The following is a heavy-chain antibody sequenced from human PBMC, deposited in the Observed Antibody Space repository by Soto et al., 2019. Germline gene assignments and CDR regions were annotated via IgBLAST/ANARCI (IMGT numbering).Heavy chain of an antibody. Sequence: GSGPTLVNPTQTLTLTCTFSGFSLSTSGVGVGWIRQPPGKALEWLALIYWNDDKRYSPSLKSRLTITKDTSKNQVVLTMTNMDPVDTATYYCAHGLRDFWSGYFSYGMDVWGQGTTVTVSS. J-gene: IGHJ6*02. CDR2: IYWNDDK. V-gene: IGHV2-5*01. D-gene: IGHD3-3*01. CDR1: GFSLSTSGVG. CDR3: AHGLRDFWSGYFSYGMDV.